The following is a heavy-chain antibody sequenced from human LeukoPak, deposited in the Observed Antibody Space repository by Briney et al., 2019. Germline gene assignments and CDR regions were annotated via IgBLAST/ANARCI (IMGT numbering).Heavy chain of an antibody. CDR2: IYYSGST. Sequence: PSETLSLTCAVSGGSISSSSYYWGWIRQPPGKGLEWIGSIYYSGSTYYNPSLKSRVTISVDTSKNQFSLKLSSVTAADTAVYYCARYYYDSSGYYAFDIWGQGTMVTVSS. CDR1: GGSISSSSYY. V-gene: IGHV4-39*01. J-gene: IGHJ3*02. D-gene: IGHD3-22*01. CDR3: ARYYYDSSGYYAFDI.